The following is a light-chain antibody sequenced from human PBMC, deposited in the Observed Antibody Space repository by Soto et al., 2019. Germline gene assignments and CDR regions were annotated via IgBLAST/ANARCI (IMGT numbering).Light chain of an antibody. J-gene: IGLJ2*01. CDR1: SSNIGAGYD. V-gene: IGLV1-40*01. CDR2: GNS. CDR3: QYYDSSLDVV. Sequence: QSVLTQPPSVSGAPGQRVTISCTGSSSNIGAGYDVHWYQHLPGTAPKLLIYGNSNRPSGVPDRFSGSKSGTSASLAITGLLAVDEADYYCQYYDSSLDVVFGGGTNVTVL.